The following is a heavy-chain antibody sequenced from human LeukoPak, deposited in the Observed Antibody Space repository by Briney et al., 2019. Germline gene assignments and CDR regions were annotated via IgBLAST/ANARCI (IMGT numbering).Heavy chain of an antibody. V-gene: IGHV3-21*01. Sequence: AGSLRLSCAASGFTFSSYSMHWVRQAPGKGLEWVSSISSSSTYIYYADSVKGRFTISRDNAKNSLYLQMNSLRAEDTAVYYCARGFGEEDYWGQGTLVSVSS. CDR1: GFTFSSYS. CDR2: ISSSSTYI. J-gene: IGHJ4*02. D-gene: IGHD3-10*01. CDR3: ARGFGEEDY.